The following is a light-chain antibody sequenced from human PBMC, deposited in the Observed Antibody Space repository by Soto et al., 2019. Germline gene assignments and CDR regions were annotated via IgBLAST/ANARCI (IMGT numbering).Light chain of an antibody. J-gene: IGLJ2*01. CDR2: SNN. CDR3: AAWDDSLKVV. CDR1: SSNIGSNT. V-gene: IGLV1-44*01. Sequence: QSVLTQPPSASGTPGQRVTIYCSGSSSNIGSNTVNGYQQLPGTAPKLLIYSNNQRPSGVPDRFSGSKSGTSASLAISGLQSEDEADYYCAAWDDSLKVVFGGGTKLTVL.